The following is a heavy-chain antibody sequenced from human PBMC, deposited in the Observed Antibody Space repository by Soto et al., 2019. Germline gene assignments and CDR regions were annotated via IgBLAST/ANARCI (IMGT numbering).Heavy chain of an antibody. CDR3: TRGYCSSTSCYIWDNWFDP. CDR2: IYYSGRT. D-gene: IGHD2-2*02. Sequence: SETLSLTCTVSGGSISSYYWSWIRQPPGKGLEWIGYIYYSGRTNYNPSLKSRVTISVDTSKNQFSLKLSSVTAADTAVYYCTRGYCSSTSCYIWDNWFDPWGQGTLVTVSS. J-gene: IGHJ5*02. CDR1: GGSISSYY. V-gene: IGHV4-59*01.